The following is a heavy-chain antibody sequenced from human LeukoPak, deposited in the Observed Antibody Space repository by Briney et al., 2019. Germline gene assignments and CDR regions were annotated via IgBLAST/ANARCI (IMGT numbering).Heavy chain of an antibody. Sequence: GASVKVSCKASGYTFTGYYIHWVRQAPGQGLEWMGWINPNSGGTNYAQKFQGRVTMTRDTSISTAYMELSRLRSDDTAVYYCARANYYDSSGSDYWAREPWSPSPQ. D-gene: IGHD3-22*01. CDR2: INPNSGGT. J-gene: IGHJ4*02. V-gene: IGHV1-2*02. CDR3: ARANYYDSSGSDY. CDR1: GYTFTGYY.